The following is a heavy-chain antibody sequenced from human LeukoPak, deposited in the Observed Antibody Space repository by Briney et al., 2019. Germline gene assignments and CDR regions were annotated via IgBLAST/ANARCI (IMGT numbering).Heavy chain of an antibody. CDR2: IRSSGSTI. V-gene: IGHV3-11*01. CDR1: GFTYSDYH. J-gene: IGHJ4*02. CDR3: ARDFTWHFDY. Sequence: GGTLRLFCASSGFTYSDYHMSWIRQAPGKGLEWVSYIRSSGSTISYADSVKGRFTISRDNAKNSLYLQTNSLRVEDTAVYYCARDFTWHFDYWGQGALVTVSS.